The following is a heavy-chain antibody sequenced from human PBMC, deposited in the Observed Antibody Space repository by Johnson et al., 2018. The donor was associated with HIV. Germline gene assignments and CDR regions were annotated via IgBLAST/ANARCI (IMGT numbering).Heavy chain of an antibody. D-gene: IGHD2-2*01. Sequence: VQLVESGGGLVQPAGSLGLSCTASGLSFSAYALTWFRQAPGKGLEWVSVISTSVKTYYADSVKGRFSISRDNSKNTLYLQMNSLRTEDTALYYCAKGRGGYCSSTSCPDAFDIWGQGTMVTVSS. CDR1: GLSFSAYA. CDR2: ISTSVKT. CDR3: AKGRGGYCSSTSCPDAFDI. V-gene: IGHV3-23*04. J-gene: IGHJ3*02.